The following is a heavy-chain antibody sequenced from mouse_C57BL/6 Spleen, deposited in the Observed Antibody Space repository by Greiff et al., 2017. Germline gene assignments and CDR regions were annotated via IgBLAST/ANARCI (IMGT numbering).Heavy chain of an antibody. CDR2: IDPETGGT. Sequence: VKLQESGAELVRPGASVTLSCKASGYTFTDYEMHWVKQTPVHGLEWIGAIDPETGGTAYNQKFKGKAILTADKSSSTAYMELRSLTSEDSAVYYCTRGGSPDYFDYWGQGTTLTVSS. CDR1: GYTFTDYE. D-gene: IGHD1-1*02. J-gene: IGHJ2*01. CDR3: TRGGSPDYFDY. V-gene: IGHV1-15*01.